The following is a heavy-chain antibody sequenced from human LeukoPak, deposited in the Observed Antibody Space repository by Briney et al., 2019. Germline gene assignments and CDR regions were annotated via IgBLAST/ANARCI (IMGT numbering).Heavy chain of an antibody. Sequence: PGGSLTLSCAAPGFTFSTSAMSSVPQAPGKGLEWVSGISASGGTTYYADSVKGRFTISRDNSKNTLYLQMNSLRGEGTAVYYCAKDKAPGSWHTPSDYWGQGTLVTVSS. CDR3: AKDKAPGSWHTPSDY. D-gene: IGHD6-13*01. CDR1: GFTFSTSA. V-gene: IGHV3-23*01. CDR2: ISASGGTT. J-gene: IGHJ4*02.